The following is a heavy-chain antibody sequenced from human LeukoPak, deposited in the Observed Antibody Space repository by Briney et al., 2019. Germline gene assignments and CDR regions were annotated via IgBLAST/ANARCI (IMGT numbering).Heavy chain of an antibody. J-gene: IGHJ4*02. CDR3: ARDLLGWELHYFDY. V-gene: IGHV3-21*01. CDR2: ISGSSSYI. Sequence: GGSLRLSCAASGFTFSSYEMNWVRQTPGEGLEWVSSISGSSSYIYYADSVKGRFSISRDNAKNSLYLQMNSLRAEDTAVYYCARDLLGWELHYFDYWGQGTLVTVSS. CDR1: GFTFSSYE. D-gene: IGHD1-26*01.